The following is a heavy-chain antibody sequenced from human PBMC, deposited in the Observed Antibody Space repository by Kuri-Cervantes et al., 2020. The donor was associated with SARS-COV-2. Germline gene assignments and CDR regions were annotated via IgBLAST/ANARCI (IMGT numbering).Heavy chain of an antibody. D-gene: IGHD1-26*01. V-gene: IGHV4-38-2*01. J-gene: IGHJ6*03. Sequence: GSLRLSCAVSGYSISSGYYWGWIRQPPGKGLEWIGEINHSGSTNYNPSLKSRVTISVDTSKNQFSLKLSSVTAADTAVYYCARSGSYPYYYYYMDVWGKGTTVTVSS. CDR1: GYSISSGYY. CDR2: INHSGST. CDR3: ARSGSYPYYYYYMDV.